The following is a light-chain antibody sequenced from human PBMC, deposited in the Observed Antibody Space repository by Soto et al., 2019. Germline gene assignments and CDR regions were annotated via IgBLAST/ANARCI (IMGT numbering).Light chain of an antibody. CDR1: QSVSSY. Sequence: EIVLTQSPATLSLSPGERATLSCRASQSVSSYLAWYQQKPGQAPRLLIYDASNRATDIPARFSGSVSGTDFTLTISSLEPEDFAVYYCQQRSNWPSFSQGTKLEIK. J-gene: IGKJ2*01. CDR2: DAS. V-gene: IGKV3-11*01. CDR3: QQRSNWPS.